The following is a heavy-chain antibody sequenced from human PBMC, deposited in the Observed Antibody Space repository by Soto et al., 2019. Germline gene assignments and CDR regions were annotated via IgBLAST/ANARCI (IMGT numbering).Heavy chain of an antibody. CDR1: GFTFSSYA. CDR2: ISSNGGST. D-gene: IGHD5-12*01. V-gene: IGHV3-64*01. CDR3: ARVSVGGYDLNDAFDI. Sequence: AGGSLRLSCAASGFTFSSYAMHWVRQAPGKGLEYVSAISSNGGSTYYANSVKGRFTISRDNSKNTLYLQMGSLRAEDMAVYYCARVSVGGYDLNDAFDIWGQGTMVTVSS. J-gene: IGHJ3*02.